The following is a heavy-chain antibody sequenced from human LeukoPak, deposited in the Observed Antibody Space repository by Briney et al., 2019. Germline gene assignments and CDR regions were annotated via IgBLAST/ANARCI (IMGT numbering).Heavy chain of an antibody. CDR3: AAHDSSTWVDAFDI. V-gene: IGHV1-58*02. Sequence: ASVKVSCKASGFTFTSSAMQWVRQARGQRLELIGWIVVGSGNTNYAQKFQERVTITRDMSTSTAYMELSSLRSEDTAVYYCAAHDSSTWVDAFDIWGQGTMVTVSS. J-gene: IGHJ3*02. CDR2: IVVGSGNT. D-gene: IGHD3-22*01. CDR1: GFTFTSSA.